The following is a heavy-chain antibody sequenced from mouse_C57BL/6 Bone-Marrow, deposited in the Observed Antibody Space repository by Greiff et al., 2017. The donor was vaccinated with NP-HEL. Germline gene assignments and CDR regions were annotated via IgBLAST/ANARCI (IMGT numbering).Heavy chain of an antibody. CDR3: ARLPYYYGSSHFDY. Sequence: EVMLVESGGGLVKPGGSLKLSCAASGFTFSSYTMSWVRQTPEKRLEWVATISGGGGNTYYPDSVKGRFTISRDNAKNTLYLQMSSLRSEDTALYYCARLPYYYGSSHFDYWGQGTTLTVSS. J-gene: IGHJ2*01. CDR1: GFTFSSYT. V-gene: IGHV5-9*01. CDR2: ISGGGGNT. D-gene: IGHD1-1*01.